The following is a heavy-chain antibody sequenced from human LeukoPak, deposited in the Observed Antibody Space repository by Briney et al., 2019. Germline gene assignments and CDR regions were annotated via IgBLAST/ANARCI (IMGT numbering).Heavy chain of an antibody. CDR1: GFTFSSYD. Sequence: GGSLRLSCAASGFTFSSYDMHWVRQATGKGLEWVSAIGTAGDTYYPGSVKGRFTISRENAKNSLYLQMNSLRAEDTAVYYCARAKIAAAGTTALDYWGQGTLVTVSS. CDR3: ARAKIAAAGTTALDY. CDR2: IGTAGDT. J-gene: IGHJ4*02. V-gene: IGHV3-13*01. D-gene: IGHD6-13*01.